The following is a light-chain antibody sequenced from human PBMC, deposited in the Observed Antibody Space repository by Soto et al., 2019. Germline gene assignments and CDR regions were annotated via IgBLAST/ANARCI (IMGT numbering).Light chain of an antibody. Sequence: QSVLTQPASVSGSPGQSITISCTGTSSDVGGYNYVSWYQQHPGKAPKLIIYEVSNRPSGVSNRFSGSKSGNTASLTISGLQAEDEADYYCCSYTSSSTVFGTGTKVTVL. CDR2: EVS. V-gene: IGLV2-14*01. J-gene: IGLJ1*01. CDR3: CSYTSSSTV. CDR1: SSDVGGYNY.